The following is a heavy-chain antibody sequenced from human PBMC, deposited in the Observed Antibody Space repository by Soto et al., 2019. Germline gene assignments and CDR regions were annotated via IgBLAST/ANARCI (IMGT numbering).Heavy chain of an antibody. V-gene: IGHV1-18*04. CDR2: ISTYSTNT. D-gene: IGHD4-17*01. Sequence: QVALVQSGAEVKNPGASVTVSCKASGEFFTTYGISWVRQAPGQGLEWMGWISTYSTNTNYAPKFQGRLLLTADTSTTTAHMELRSLRPDDTAVDYCARCAGRVRDYGGPFDYWGQGSLVTVSP. CDR1: GEFFTTYG. J-gene: IGHJ4*02. CDR3: ARCAGRVRDYGGPFDY.